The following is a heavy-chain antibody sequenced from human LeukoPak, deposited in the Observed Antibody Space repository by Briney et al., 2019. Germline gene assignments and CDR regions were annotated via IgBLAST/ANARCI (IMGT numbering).Heavy chain of an antibody. CDR3: ARSALGELSLLSY. D-gene: IGHD3-16*02. J-gene: IGHJ4*02. CDR1: GFTFSSYA. CDR2: ISSSSSYI. V-gene: IGHV3-21*01. Sequence: PGGSLRLSCAASGFTFSSYAMSWVRQAPGKGLEWVSSISSSSSYIYYADSVKGRFTISRDNAKNSLYLQMNSLRAEDTAVYYCARSALGELSLLSYWGQGTLVTVSS.